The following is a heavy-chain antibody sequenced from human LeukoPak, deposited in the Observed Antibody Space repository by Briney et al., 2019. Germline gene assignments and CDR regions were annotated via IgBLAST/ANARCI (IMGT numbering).Heavy chain of an antibody. Sequence: GGSLRLSCGASGFTFSNYWMHWVRQAPGKGLVWVSRINSDGSDTSYADSVKGRFTISRDNGKNTLYLQMNNLRGEDTAVYYCARGGGSIIAVDFWGQGTLVTVSS. J-gene: IGHJ4*02. D-gene: IGHD3-16*01. V-gene: IGHV3-74*01. CDR3: ARGGGSIIAVDF. CDR2: INSDGSDT. CDR1: GFTFSNYW.